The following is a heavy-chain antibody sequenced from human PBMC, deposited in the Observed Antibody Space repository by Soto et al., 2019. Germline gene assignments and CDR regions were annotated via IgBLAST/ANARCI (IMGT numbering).Heavy chain of an antibody. D-gene: IGHD6-19*01. CDR1: GGTFSSYT. CDR2: IIPILGIA. Sequence: SVKVSCKASGGTFSSYTISWVRQAPGQGLEWMGRIIPILGIANYAQKFQGRVTITADKSTSTAYMELSSLRSEDTAVYYCARGSQWRSSGPFDYWGQGTLVTVSS. V-gene: IGHV1-69*02. J-gene: IGHJ4*02. CDR3: ARGSQWRSSGPFDY.